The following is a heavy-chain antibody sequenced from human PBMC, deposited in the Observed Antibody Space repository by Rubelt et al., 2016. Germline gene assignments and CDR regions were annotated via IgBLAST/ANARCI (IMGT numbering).Heavy chain of an antibody. V-gene: IGHV5-51*01. CDR3: ARQGISGAGTGWYFDL. CDR1: GYSFTSYW. D-gene: IGHD6-19*01. CDR2: IYPGDSDT. J-gene: IGHJ2*01. Sequence: EVQLVQSGAEVKKPGESLKISCKGSGYSFTSYWIGWVRQMPGKGLECMGIIYPGDSDTRYSPSFQGQVTISADKSITTAYLQWSSRKASDTARYYCARQGISGAGTGWYFDLWGRGTLVTVSS.